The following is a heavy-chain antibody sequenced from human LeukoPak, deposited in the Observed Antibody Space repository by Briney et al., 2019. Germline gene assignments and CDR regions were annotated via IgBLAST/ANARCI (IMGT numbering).Heavy chain of an antibody. CDR2: IRNKGNNYAT. J-gene: IGHJ4*02. V-gene: IGHV3-73*01. D-gene: IGHD4-23*01. CDR3: TSQDGDACNSRWYYFDY. CDR1: GFTFSGSA. Sequence: GGSLRLSCAASGFTFSGSAWNWVRQASGKGLEWVGRIRNKGNNYATAYAASVRGRFTISRDDSKNTAYLPMNSLKTEDTPVYYCTSQDGDACNSRWYYFDYWGQGTLVTVSS.